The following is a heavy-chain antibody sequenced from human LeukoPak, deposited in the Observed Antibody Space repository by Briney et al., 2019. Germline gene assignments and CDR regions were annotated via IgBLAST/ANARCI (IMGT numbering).Heavy chain of an antibody. CDR2: ISYDGSNK. D-gene: IGHD5-12*01. V-gene: IGHV3-30*07. CDR1: GFIFNSHA. J-gene: IGHJ4*02. Sequence: GGSLRLSCAASGFIFNSHAFHWVRQAPGKGLEWVAVISYDGSNKYYADSVKGRFTISRDNSKNTLYLQMNSLRDEDTAVYYCARLVASLYYSDYWGQGTLVTVSS. CDR3: ARLVASLYYSDY.